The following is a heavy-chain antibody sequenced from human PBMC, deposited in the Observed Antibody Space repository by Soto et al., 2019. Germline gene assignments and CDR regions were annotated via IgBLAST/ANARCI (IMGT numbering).Heavy chain of an antibody. CDR1: GFTFSDYY. CDR3: ARGRGAAADYFDF. J-gene: IGHJ4*02. D-gene: IGHD6-13*01. CDR2: ISSSTSQT. Sequence: QVQLVESGGGLVKPGGSLRLSCAAAGFTFSDYYMTWIRQAPGKGLEWVSYISSSTSQTNYADSVKGRFTISRDNAKNSLFLQMNSLRAEDTAVYYCARGRGAAADYFDFWGQGTLVTVSS. V-gene: IGHV3-11*05.